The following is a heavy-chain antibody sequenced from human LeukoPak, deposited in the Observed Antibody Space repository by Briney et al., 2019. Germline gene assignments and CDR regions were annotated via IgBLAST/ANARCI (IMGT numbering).Heavy chain of an antibody. J-gene: IGHJ6*02. CDR3: ARAPYYDTLTGPYYYYYGMDV. CDR2: IYYSGST. CDR1: GGSLSSYY. D-gene: IGHD3-9*01. Sequence: PSETLSLTCTVSGGSLSSYYWSWIRQPPGKGLEWIGYIYYSGSTNYNPSLKSRVTLSVDTSKNQFSLRLSSVTAADTAVYYCARAPYYDTLTGPYYYYYGMDVWGQGTTVTVSS. V-gene: IGHV4-59*12.